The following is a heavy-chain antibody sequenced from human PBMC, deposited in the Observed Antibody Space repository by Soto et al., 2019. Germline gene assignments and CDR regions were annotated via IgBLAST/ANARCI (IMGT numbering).Heavy chain of an antibody. CDR3: AKVSYGDYNYYYYYGMDV. Sequence: GGSLRLSCAASGFTFSSYWMHWVRQAPGKGLVWVSRINSDGSSTSYADSVKGRFTISRDNSKNTLYLQMNSLRAEDTAVYYCAKVSYGDYNYYYYYGMDVWGQGTTVTVSS. J-gene: IGHJ6*02. V-gene: IGHV3-74*01. CDR1: GFTFSSYW. CDR2: INSDGSST. D-gene: IGHD4-17*01.